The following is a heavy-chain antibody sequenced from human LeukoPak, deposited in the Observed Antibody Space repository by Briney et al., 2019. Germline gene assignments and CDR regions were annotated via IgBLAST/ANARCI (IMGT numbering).Heavy chain of an antibody. V-gene: IGHV3-23*01. D-gene: IGHD4-17*01. J-gene: IGHJ3*02. CDR2: ISSSGSTT. CDR1: GFIFSSFA. Sequence: GGSLRLSCEASGFIFSSFAVSWVRQAPGEGLEWVSSISSSGSTTYYADSVKGRFTISRGNIRNTLNLQMNSLRPDDTALYYCAKDPNGDYVGAFEMWGLGTMVTVSS. CDR3: AKDPNGDYVGAFEM.